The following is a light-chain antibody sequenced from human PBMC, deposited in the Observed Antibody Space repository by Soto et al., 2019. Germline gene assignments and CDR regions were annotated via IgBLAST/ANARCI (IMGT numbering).Light chain of an antibody. V-gene: IGKV3-20*01. CDR1: QSVSSNY. J-gene: IGKJ2*01. CDR2: GAS. CDR3: QQYGSSPRNT. Sequence: EIVLTQSPGTLSLPPGERATLSCRASQSVSSNYLAWYQQKPGQAPRLLIYGASSRATGIPDRFSGSGSGTDFTLTISRLEPEDFAVYYCQQYGSSPRNTFGQGTKLEIK.